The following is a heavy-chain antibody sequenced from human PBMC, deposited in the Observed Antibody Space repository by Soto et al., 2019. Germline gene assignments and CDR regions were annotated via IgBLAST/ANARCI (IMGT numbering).Heavy chain of an antibody. CDR2: ISYGGSGFN. J-gene: IGHJ5*02. Sequence: SETLSLTCAVSGGSISSGGHYWSWIRQHPGKGLEFIGYISYGGSGFNKYYADSVKGRFTISRDNSKSTVCLELNNLSAEDTAVYYCAKNQGVELVPLATVDWFDPWGQGSVVTVSS. D-gene: IGHD1-26*01. CDR3: AKNQGVELVPLATVDWFDP. V-gene: IGHV4-31*11. CDR1: GGSISSGGHY.